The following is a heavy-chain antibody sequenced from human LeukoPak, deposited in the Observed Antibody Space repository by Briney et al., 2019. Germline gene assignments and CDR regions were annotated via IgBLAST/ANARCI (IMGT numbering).Heavy chain of an antibody. CDR2: ISAYNGNT. V-gene: IGHV1-18*01. CDR3: ARYGGYCSSTSCLYYFDY. CDR1: GYTFTSYG. D-gene: IGHD2-2*01. J-gene: IGHJ4*02. Sequence: GASVKVSCKASGYTFTSYGISWVRQAPGQGLEWMGWISAYNGNTNYAQKLQGRVTITTDTSTSTAYMELRSLRSDDTAVYYCARYGGYCSSTSCLYYFDYWGQGTLVTVSS.